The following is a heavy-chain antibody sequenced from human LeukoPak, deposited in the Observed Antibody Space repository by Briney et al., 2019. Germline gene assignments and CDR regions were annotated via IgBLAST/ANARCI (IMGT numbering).Heavy chain of an antibody. CDR3: ARDPATYYDFWSGYYTGGFDY. CDR1: GFPFNTYS. Sequence: GGSLRLSCAASGFPFNTYSMHWVRQAPGKGLEWVAVIWYDGSNKYYADSVKGRFTISRDNSKNTLYLQMNSLRAEDTAVYYCARDPATYYDFWSGYYTGGFDYWGQGTLVTVSS. D-gene: IGHD3-3*01. CDR2: IWYDGSNK. V-gene: IGHV3-33*08. J-gene: IGHJ4*02.